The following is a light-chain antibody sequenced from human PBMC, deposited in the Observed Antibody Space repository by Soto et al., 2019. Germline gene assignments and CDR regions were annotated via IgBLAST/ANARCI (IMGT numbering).Light chain of an antibody. CDR3: QQYVPIPYT. J-gene: IGKJ2*01. CDR1: QSVLYSSNNKNY. CDR2: WAS. Sequence: DIVMTQSPDSLAVSLGERPTINCKFSQSVLYSSNNKNYLAWYQQRPGQPPKVLIYWASTRESVVPDRFSGSGSGADFTLAISSLQAEDVAVYYCQQYVPIPYTVGQGTKLEIK. V-gene: IGKV4-1*01.